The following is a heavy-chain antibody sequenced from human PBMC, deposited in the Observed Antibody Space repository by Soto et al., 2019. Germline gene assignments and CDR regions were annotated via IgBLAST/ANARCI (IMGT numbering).Heavy chain of an antibody. CDR1: GFSFSSYG. V-gene: IGHV3-33*01. CDR2: TWHDGSNK. D-gene: IGHD3-10*01. J-gene: IGHJ2*01. Sequence: QVQLVESGGGVVQPGRSLTLSCGASGFSFSSYGMHWVRQAPGKGLEWVAVTWHDGSNKYYADSVKGRFTISRDNSKNTVHLQMDSLRAEDTAVYYCASDVIYVSGCLDLWGRGTPVTVSS. CDR3: ASDVIYVSGCLDL.